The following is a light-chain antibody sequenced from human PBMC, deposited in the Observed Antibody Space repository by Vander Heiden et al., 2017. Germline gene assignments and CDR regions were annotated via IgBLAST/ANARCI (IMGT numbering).Light chain of an antibody. CDR3: QVGEYSSDLVM. CDR2: DDS. Sequence: SYVVTQPSSVSVAPGQKARITCGGNNIGSESVHWYQQRPGQAPVLVVYDDSGRPSGIPERFSGSNSGNTATLTISRVEDGDEADYYCQVGEYSSDLVMFGGGTKLTVL. V-gene: IGLV3-21*02. J-gene: IGLJ3*02. CDR1: NIGSES.